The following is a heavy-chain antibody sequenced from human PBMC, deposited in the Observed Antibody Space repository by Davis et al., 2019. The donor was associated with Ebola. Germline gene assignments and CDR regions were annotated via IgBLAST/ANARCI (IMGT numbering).Heavy chain of an antibody. CDR1: GFTFRNYA. J-gene: IGHJ4*01. CDR2: IAYDGTTQ. Sequence: GESLKISCAASGFTFRNYAIHWVRQAPGKGLEWVAVIAYDGTTQYYADSVKGRFTISRDNSKNTLYLQMNSLGDEDTAVYYCARDGLAAGGVTMKCLDYWGHGALVTVSS. V-gene: IGHV3-30*14. D-gene: IGHD3-22*01. CDR3: ARDGLAAGGVTMKCLDY.